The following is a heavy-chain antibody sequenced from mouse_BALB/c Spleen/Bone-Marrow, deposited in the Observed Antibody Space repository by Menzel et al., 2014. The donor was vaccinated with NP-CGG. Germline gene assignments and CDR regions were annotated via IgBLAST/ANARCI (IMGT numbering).Heavy chain of an antibody. CDR3: ARTTVVDICWYFDV. CDR2: INPYNDGS. Sequence: VQLKESGPELVKPGASVKMSCKASGYTFTSYVLHWVKQKPGQGLEWIGYINPYNDGSKYNEKFKGKATLTSDKSSSTAYMELSSLTSEDSAVYYCARTTVVDICWYFDVWGAGTTVTVSS. D-gene: IGHD1-1*01. CDR1: GYTFTSYV. J-gene: IGHJ1*01. V-gene: IGHV1-14*01.